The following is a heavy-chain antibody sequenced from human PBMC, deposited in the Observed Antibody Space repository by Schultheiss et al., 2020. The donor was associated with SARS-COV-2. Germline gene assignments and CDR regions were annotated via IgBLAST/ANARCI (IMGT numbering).Heavy chain of an antibody. CDR2: IDSSGTT. Sequence: SETLSLTCTVSGASISSGGYYWNWIRQHPGKGLEWIGYIDSSGTTYYNPSLDSRLSISVDTSNDQFSLRLTSVTAADTAVYYCASVTYSSLRFDPWGQGTLVTVSS. J-gene: IGHJ5*02. CDR1: GASISSGGYY. V-gene: IGHV4-31*03. CDR3: ASVTYSSLRFDP. D-gene: IGHD3-22*01.